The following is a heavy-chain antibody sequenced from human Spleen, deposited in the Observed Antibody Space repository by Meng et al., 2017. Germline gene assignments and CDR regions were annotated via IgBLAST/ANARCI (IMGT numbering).Heavy chain of an antibody. CDR3: ARRVHDGSGHHYFDY. J-gene: IGHJ4*02. Sequence: QLQLLEAGPGLVKPSETLSLTCSVSGGSTTSTSYYWDWIRQSPAKGLEWIGTIGYSGTIVYNPSLSSRVTMTLDTSKNQFSLKLSSVTAPDTAVYYCARRVHDGSGHHYFDYWGQGTLVTVSS. V-gene: IGHV4-39*01. CDR2: IGYSGTI. CDR1: GGSTTSTSYY. D-gene: IGHD3-22*01.